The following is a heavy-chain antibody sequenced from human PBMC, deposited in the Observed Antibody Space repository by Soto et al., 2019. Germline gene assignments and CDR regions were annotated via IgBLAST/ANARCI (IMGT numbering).Heavy chain of an antibody. Sequence: SETLSLTCTAYGESFNGYYWSWIRQPPGKGLEWIGEIHHSGSTNYNPSLTSRVTFSIDTSKRQFSLKVRSVTAADTAVYYCARGKRGSSWYRGEEKYYYYGMDVWGQGTPVTVSS. J-gene: IGHJ6*02. CDR3: ARGKRGSSWYRGEEKYYYYGMDV. D-gene: IGHD6-13*01. V-gene: IGHV4-34*01. CDR1: GESFNGYY. CDR2: IHHSGST.